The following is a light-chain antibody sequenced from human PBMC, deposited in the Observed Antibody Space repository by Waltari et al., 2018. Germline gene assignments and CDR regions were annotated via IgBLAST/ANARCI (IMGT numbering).Light chain of an antibody. J-gene: IGKJ1*01. V-gene: IGKV1-5*03. Sequence: DIQMTQSPSTLSASVGDRVTITCRASQTISTWLAWYQQRPGKAPKLLIHHASTLESGVPSRFSGSGVGTQFTLTISGLQPDDFATYYCHHYNTESRPFGQGTKVEIK. CDR2: HAS. CDR1: QTISTW. CDR3: HHYNTESRP.